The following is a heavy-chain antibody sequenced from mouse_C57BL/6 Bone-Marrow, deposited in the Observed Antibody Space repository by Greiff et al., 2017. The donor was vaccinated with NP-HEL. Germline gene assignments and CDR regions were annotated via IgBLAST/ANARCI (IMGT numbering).Heavy chain of an antibody. V-gene: IGHV3-6*01. CDR3: AREGGNYVWFAY. CDR1: GYSITSGYY. J-gene: IGHJ3*01. Sequence: VQLQQSGPGLVKPSQSLSLTCSVTGYSITSGYYWNWIRQFPGNKLEWMGYISYDGSNNYNPSLKNRISITRDTSKTQFFLKLNSVTTEDTATYYCAREGGNYVWFAYWGQGTLVTVSA. D-gene: IGHD2-1*01. CDR2: ISYDGSN.